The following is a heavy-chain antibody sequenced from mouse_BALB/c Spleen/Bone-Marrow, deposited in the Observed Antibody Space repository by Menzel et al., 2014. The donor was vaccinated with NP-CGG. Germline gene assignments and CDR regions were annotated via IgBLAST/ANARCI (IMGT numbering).Heavy chain of an antibody. CDR3: ARQITTVDYAMDY. CDR2: INPSTGYT. V-gene: IGHV1-7*01. J-gene: IGHJ4*01. CDR1: GYTFTSYW. Sequence: QVQLQQFGAELAKPGASVKMSCKASGYTFTSYWTHWVKQRPGQGLEWTGYINPSTGYTEYNQKFKDKATLTEDKSSSTAYMQLSSLTSEDSAVYYCARQITTVDYAMDYWGQGTSGTISS. D-gene: IGHD1-1*01.